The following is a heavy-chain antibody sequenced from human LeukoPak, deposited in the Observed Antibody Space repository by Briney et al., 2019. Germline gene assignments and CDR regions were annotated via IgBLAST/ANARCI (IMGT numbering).Heavy chain of an antibody. J-gene: IGHJ3*02. CDR3: ASLKKYYDSSGYLVTDAFDM. Sequence: ASVKVSCKASGYTFTSYVINWVRQAPGQGLEWMGWISAYNGNTKYAQTLQGRVTMTTDTSTSTAYMELRSLRSYDTAVYYCASLKKYYDSSGYLVTDAFDMWGQGTMVIVSS. CDR1: GYTFTSYV. V-gene: IGHV1-18*01. CDR2: ISAYNGNT. D-gene: IGHD3-22*01.